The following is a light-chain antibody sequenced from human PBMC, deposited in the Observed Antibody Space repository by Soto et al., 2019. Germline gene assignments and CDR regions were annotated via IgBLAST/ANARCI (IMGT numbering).Light chain of an antibody. CDR3: KQYGDPPYT. J-gene: IGKJ2*01. CDR1: QNIYSNY. CDR2: HSS. V-gene: IGKV3-20*01. Sequence: TLSAGSLSLAPGEGASLSCRTSQNIYSNYLAWYQHKPGRSPRLLIYHSSTRAAGTPDRFSGSGSGTDFALTISRLEPEDFAVYYCKQYGDPPYTFGQGTKVDIK.